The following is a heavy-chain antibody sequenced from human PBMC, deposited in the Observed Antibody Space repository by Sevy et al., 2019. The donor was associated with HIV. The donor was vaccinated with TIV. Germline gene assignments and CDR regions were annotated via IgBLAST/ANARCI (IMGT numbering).Heavy chain of an antibody. D-gene: IGHD2-21*01. CDR2: ILYNVRTE. Sequence: GGSLRLSCSASGFNVRSFSMHWVRQAPGKGLEWVAAILYNVRTEEYADSVRGRFTISRDNSKNTVNLEMNSLGVEDTALDFCARVSARVIVPTAGFDSWGQGVLVTVSS. J-gene: IGHJ5*01. CDR3: ARVSARVIVPTAGFDS. CDR1: GFNVRSFS. V-gene: IGHV3-33*01.